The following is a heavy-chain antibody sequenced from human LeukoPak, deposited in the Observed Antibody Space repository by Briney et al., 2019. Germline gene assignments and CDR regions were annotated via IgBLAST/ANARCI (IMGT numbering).Heavy chain of an antibody. CDR3: ARTAAMLCFDY. Sequence: PSETLSLTCTVSGGSISSYYWSWIRQPPGKGLEWIGYIYYSGSTNYNPSLKSRVTISVDTSKNQFSLKLSSVTAADTAVYYCARTAAMLCFDYWGQGTLVTVSS. CDR1: GGSISSYY. J-gene: IGHJ4*02. D-gene: IGHD2-2*01. CDR2: IYYSGST. V-gene: IGHV4-59*01.